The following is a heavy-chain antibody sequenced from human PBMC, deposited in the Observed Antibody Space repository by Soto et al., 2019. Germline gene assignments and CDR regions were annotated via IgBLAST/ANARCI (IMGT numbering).Heavy chain of an antibody. Sequence: EVQLVESGGGLVQPGRSLRLSCAASGFTFDDYAMHWVRQAPGKGLEGVSGISWNSGSIGYADSVKGRFTISRDNAKNTLYLQMNSLRAEDTALYYCAKDSTSGSYFKSPDRWFDPWGQGTLVTVSS. D-gene: IGHD3-10*01. J-gene: IGHJ5*02. CDR3: AKDSTSGSYFKSPDRWFDP. CDR1: GFTFDDYA. V-gene: IGHV3-9*01. CDR2: ISWNSGSI.